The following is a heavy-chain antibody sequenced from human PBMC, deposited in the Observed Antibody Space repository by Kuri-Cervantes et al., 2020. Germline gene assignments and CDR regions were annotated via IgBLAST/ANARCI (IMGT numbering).Heavy chain of an antibody. Sequence: SETLSLTCAVSGYSISSGYYWGWIRQPPGKGLEWIGSIYHSGSTYYNPSLKSRVTISVDKSKNQFSLKLSSVTAADTAVYYCARAWFGEFGGYFDYWGQGTLVTVSS. D-gene: IGHD3-10*01. CDR2: IYHSGST. V-gene: IGHV4-38-2*01. CDR1: GYSISSGYY. CDR3: ARAWFGEFGGYFDY. J-gene: IGHJ4*02.